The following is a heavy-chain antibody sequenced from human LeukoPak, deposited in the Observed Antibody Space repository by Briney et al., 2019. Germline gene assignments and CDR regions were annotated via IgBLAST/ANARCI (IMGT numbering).Heavy chain of an antibody. Sequence: SVKVSCKTSGGSFGNYAVSWVRQAPGQGLEWMGGIIPLLDTTHYAQQFQGRVTIIADESTSTAYMELSSLRSEDTAVYYCARXXTTPPYYYYYFDVWGKGTAVTVSS. V-gene: IGHV1-69*01. CDR2: IIPLLDTT. D-gene: IGHD1-26*01. J-gene: IGHJ6*03. CDR3: ARXXTTPPYYYYYFDV. CDR1: GGSFGNYA.